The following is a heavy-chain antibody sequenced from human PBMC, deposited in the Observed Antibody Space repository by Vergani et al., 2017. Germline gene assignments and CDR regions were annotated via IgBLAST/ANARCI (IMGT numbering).Heavy chain of an antibody. CDR1: GGTFSSYA. J-gene: IGHJ6*03. V-gene: IGHV1-69*01. CDR2: SIPIFGTA. CDR3: ARGVVVVPATLRGGRRLYYYYMDV. D-gene: IGHD2-2*01. Sequence: QVQLVQSGAEVKKPGSSVKVSCKASGGTFSSYAISWVRQAPGQGLEWMGGSIPIFGTANYAQKFQGRVTITADESTSTAYMELSRLRSEDTAVYYCARGVVVVPATLRGGRRLYYYYMDVWGKGTTVTVSS.